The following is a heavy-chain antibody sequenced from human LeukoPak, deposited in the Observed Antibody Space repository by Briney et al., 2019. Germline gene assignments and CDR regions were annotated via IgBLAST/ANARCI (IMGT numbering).Heavy chain of an antibody. D-gene: IGHD3-16*01. CDR1: GVSMSTYF. CDR3: ARAGGFGDIDY. V-gene: IGHV4-59*01. J-gene: IGHJ4*02. Sequence: SQTLSLTCSVSGVSMSTYFWSWIRQPPGKGLEWIGFIHYSGSTNHNSSLKSRVIISIDTSKNQFSLKLSSVTAADTAVYYCARAGGFGDIDYWGQGTLVTVSS. CDR2: IHYSGST.